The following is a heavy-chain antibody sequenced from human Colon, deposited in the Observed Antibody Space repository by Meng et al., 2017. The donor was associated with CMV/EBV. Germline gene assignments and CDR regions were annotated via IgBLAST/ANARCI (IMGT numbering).Heavy chain of an antibody. J-gene: IGHJ4*02. CDR2: IFWHSGTT. CDR1: GFIIHDHA. Sequence: SLKISCAASGFIIHDHAMHWVRQAPGKGLEWVAGIFWHSGTTGYGDSVRGRFTISRDKAKKYLYLQMNSLRADDTALYYCTKDTLPGGADYWGQGTLVTVSS. D-gene: IGHD2-2*01. V-gene: IGHV3-9*01. CDR3: TKDTLPGGADY.